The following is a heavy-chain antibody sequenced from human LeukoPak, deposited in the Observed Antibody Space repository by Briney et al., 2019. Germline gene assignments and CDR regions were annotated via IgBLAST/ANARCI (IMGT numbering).Heavy chain of an antibody. D-gene: IGHD2-2*01. J-gene: IGHJ4*02. CDR3: ARDSGTYCSSTSRYVSDDY. CDR2: IRYDGSNK. CDR1: GFTFSSYG. Sequence: GGSLRLSCAASGFTFSSYGMHWVRQAPGKGLEWVAFIRYDGSNKYYADSVKGRFTISRDNSKNTLYLQMNSLRAEDTAVYYCARDSGTYCSSTSRYVSDDYWGQGTLVTVSS. V-gene: IGHV3-30*02.